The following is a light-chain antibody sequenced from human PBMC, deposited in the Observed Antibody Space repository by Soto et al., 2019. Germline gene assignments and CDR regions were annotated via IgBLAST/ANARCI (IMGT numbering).Light chain of an antibody. J-gene: IGKJ1*01. CDR3: QQYGSSGT. Sequence: EIVMTQSPVTLSVSPGGRATLSCRASQSISDTLAWYQQKPGQAPRLLIYGASKRATGIPDRFSGSGSGTDFTLTISRLEPEDFAVYYCQQYGSSGTFGQGTKVDIK. CDR1: QSISDT. CDR2: GAS. V-gene: IGKV3-20*01.